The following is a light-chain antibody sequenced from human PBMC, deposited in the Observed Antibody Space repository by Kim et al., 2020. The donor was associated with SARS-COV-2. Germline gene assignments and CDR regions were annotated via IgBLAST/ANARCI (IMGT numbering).Light chain of an antibody. CDR3: QQYSDWPPTT. CDR2: GAS. CDR1: QNVDKM. J-gene: IGKJ2*01. V-gene: IGKV3-15*01. Sequence: GSPGERATLSCRASQNVDKMLAWYQQKPGQAPRLLIYGASTRASGVPARFSGSGSGTEFTLTISSLQSGDFADYYCQQYSDWPPTTVGQGTKLEI.